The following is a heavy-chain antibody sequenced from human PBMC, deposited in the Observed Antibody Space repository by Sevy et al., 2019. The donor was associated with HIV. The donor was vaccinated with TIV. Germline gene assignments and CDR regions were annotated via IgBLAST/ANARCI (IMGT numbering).Heavy chain of an antibody. CDR2: ISNSGSAK. CDR1: GFPFGSYD. V-gene: IGHV3-48*03. CDR3: ARDLPPSATTVAHFDY. D-gene: IGHD4-17*01. J-gene: IGHJ4*02. Sequence: GSLRLSCTASGFPFGSYDMNWVRQAPGKGLEWVSYISNSGSAKYYSDSVRGRFTISRDNAKNSLYLQMNSLRAEDTAVYYCARDLPPSATTVAHFDYWGRGTLVTVSS.